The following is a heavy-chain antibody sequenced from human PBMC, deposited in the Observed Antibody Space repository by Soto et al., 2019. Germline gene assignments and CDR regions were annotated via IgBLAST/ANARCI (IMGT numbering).Heavy chain of an antibody. V-gene: IGHV4-39*01. CDR3: SRVPNGSPGDH. D-gene: IGHD1-1*01. CDR1: GASISSANYN. J-gene: IGHJ4*02. CDR2: IHHTGNT. Sequence: ETLSLTCSVSGASISSANYNWGWVRQPPGMGLEWIASIHHTGNTYYSPSLKGRVIISVDTSRNQFSLRLDSVTAADTAVYFCSRVPNGSPGDHWGQGTLVTVSS.